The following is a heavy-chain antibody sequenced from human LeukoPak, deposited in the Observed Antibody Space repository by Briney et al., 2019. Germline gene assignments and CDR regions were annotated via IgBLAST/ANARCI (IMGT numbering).Heavy chain of an antibody. CDR3: AKAPWAQWLVFDY. Sequence: GESLRLSCAASGFTFSSYAMSWVRPAPGKGLEWVSAISRSGGSTYYADSVKGRFTISRNNSKNTLYPQMNSLSAEDTAVYYSAKAPWAQWLVFDYWGQGTLVTVSS. CDR1: GFTFSSYA. V-gene: IGHV3-23*01. J-gene: IGHJ4*02. D-gene: IGHD6-19*01. CDR2: ISRSGGST.